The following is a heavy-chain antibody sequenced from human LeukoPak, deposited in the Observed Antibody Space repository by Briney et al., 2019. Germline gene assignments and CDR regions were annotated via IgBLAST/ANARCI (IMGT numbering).Heavy chain of an antibody. CDR1: GYTFSSYG. Sequence: ASVKVSCKASGYTFSSYGVSWVRQAPGQGLEWMGWISAYNGNTNYAQKLQGRVTITADKSTSTAYMELSSLSSEDTAMYFCARRLTLVRGVSGTDAFDIWGQGTMVTVSS. J-gene: IGHJ3*02. V-gene: IGHV1-18*01. CDR3: ARRLTLVRGVSGTDAFDI. D-gene: IGHD3-10*01. CDR2: ISAYNGNT.